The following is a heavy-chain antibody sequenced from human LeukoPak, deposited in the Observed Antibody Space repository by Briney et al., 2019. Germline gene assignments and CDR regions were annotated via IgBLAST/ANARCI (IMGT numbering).Heavy chain of an antibody. CDR1: GFSLSDYW. CDR3: AAWGLYNL. Sequence: PGGSLRLSCAASGFSLSDYWMNWVRQAPGKGLEWVANINLRGGASLYVDSVRGRFTISRDNAKNSLYLQMSSLKVEDTAVYYCAAWGLYNLWGQGTLVTVSS. D-gene: IGHD7-27*01. CDR2: INLRGGAS. J-gene: IGHJ5*02. V-gene: IGHV3-7*01.